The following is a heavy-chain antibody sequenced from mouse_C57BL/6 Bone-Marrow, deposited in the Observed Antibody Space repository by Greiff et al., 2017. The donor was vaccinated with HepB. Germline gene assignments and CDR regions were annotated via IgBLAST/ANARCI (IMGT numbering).Heavy chain of an antibody. Sequence: EVKLVESGPGMVKPSQSLSLTCTVPGYSITSGYDWHWIRHFPGNKLEWMGYISYSGSTTYNPSLKSRISITHDTSKNHFFLKLNSVTTEDTATYYCARGYYGSSHWYFDVWGTGTTVTVSS. CDR2: ISYSGST. CDR1: GYSITSGYD. V-gene: IGHV3-1*01. D-gene: IGHD1-1*01. CDR3: ARGYYGSSHWYFDV. J-gene: IGHJ1*03.